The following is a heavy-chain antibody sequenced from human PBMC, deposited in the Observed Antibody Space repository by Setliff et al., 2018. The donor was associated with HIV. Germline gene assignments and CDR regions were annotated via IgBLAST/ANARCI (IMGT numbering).Heavy chain of an antibody. D-gene: IGHD1-26*01. V-gene: IGHV3-48*04. CDR3: ATSIEGAFHY. CDR1: GFSFSTHS. Sequence: GGSLRLSCAASGFSFSTHSMHWVRQAPGKGLEWVAYMTSDSRTIYYADSVTGRFTISRDNAKSSVYLQMNTLRAEDTALYYCATSIEGAFHYWGQGTLVTVSS. CDR2: MTSDSRTI. J-gene: IGHJ4*02.